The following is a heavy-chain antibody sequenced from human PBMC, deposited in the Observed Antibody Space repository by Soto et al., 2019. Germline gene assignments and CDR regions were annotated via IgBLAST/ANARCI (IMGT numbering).Heavy chain of an antibody. J-gene: IGHJ4*02. V-gene: IGHV3-74*01. CDR3: TRGPRPSSIGTGAV. CDR1: GFVFEVYW. D-gene: IGHD2-2*01. Sequence: GGSLRLSCVASGFVFEVYWMHWVRQVPGKGLEWVSRISDDGARTDYADSVRGRFTISRDNANNALYLQMNALGGEDTAVHFCTRGPRPSSIGTGAVWGRGALVTVSS. CDR2: ISDDGART.